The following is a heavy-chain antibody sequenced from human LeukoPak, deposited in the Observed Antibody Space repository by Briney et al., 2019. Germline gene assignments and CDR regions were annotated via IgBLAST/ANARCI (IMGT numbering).Heavy chain of an antibody. CDR2: IYSGGST. Sequence: PGGSLRLSCAASGFTVSSKYMSWVRQAPGKGLEWVSVIYSGGSTYYADSVKGRFTISRDNSKNTLYLQMNSLRAEDTAVYYCARSAVVTDYDYWGQGTLVTVS. CDR3: ARSAVVTDYDY. V-gene: IGHV3-53*01. D-gene: IGHD2-21*02. J-gene: IGHJ4*02. CDR1: GFTVSSKY.